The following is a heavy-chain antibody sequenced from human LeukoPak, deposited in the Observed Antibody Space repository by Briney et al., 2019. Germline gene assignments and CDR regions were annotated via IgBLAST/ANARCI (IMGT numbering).Heavy chain of an antibody. D-gene: IGHD6-13*01. J-gene: IGHJ3*02. Sequence: PGGSLRLSCAASIFTHCLTYVLQAPGKGLECVSSIVHSGHATYYADSVKGRFTISRDNAKNSLYLQMNRLRAEDTALYYCAKDIIEEYSSSWLAFDIWGQGTMVTVSS. CDR2: IVHSGHAT. V-gene: IGHV3-21*04. CDR1: IFTHC. CDR3: AKDIIEEYSSSWLAFDI.